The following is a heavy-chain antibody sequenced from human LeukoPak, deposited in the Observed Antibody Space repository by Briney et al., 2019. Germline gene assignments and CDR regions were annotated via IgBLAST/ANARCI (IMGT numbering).Heavy chain of an antibody. V-gene: IGHV3-21*05. J-gene: IGHJ4*02. Sequence: PGGSLRLSCAASGFTFSTYGMSWVRQAPGKGLEWVSYISSSGSDIYYADSVKGRFTISRDNAKNSLYLHMNSLRAADTAVYYCARTATQRDVGDYWGQGTLVTVSS. D-gene: IGHD2-15*01. CDR2: ISSSGSDI. CDR3: ARTATQRDVGDY. CDR1: GFTFSTYG.